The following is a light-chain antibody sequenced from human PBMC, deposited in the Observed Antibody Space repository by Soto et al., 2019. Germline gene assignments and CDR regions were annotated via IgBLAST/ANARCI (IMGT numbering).Light chain of an antibody. CDR1: QSISTW. V-gene: IGKV1-5*03. CDR3: QQYNSYSWA. Sequence: DIQMTQSPSTLSASVGDRVTITCRASQSISTWLAWYQQRAGKAPKLLIYKASNLESGVPSRFSGSGSGTDFTRTISSLQPDDFATYYCQQYNSYSWAFGQGTKVEIK. J-gene: IGKJ1*01. CDR2: KAS.